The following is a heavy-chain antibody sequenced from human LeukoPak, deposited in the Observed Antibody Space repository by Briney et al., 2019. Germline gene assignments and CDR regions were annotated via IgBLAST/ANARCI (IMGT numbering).Heavy chain of an antibody. CDR3: ARDKQWLAFYYYYYGMDV. D-gene: IGHD6-19*01. CDR1: GFTFTSYW. V-gene: IGHV3-7*03. CDR2: IKQDGSEK. J-gene: IGHJ6*02. Sequence: PGGSLRLSCAASGFTFTSYWMSWVRQAPGKGLEWVANIKQDGSEKYYVDSVEGRFTISRDNAKNSLYLHMNSVRAEDTAIYYCARDKQWLAFYYYYYGMDVWGQGTTVTVSS.